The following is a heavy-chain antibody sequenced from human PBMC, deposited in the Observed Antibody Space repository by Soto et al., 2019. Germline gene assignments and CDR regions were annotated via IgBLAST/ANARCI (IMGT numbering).Heavy chain of an antibody. CDR3: ARVHSSGWFYYFDY. V-gene: IGHV3-33*01. Sequence: GGSLRLSCAASGFTFSSYGMHWVRQAPGKGLEWVAVIWYDGSNKYHADSVKGRFTISRDNSKNTLYLQMNSLRAEDTAVYYCARVHSSGWFYYFDYWGQGTLVTVSS. CDR1: GFTFSSYG. D-gene: IGHD6-19*01. CDR2: IWYDGSNK. J-gene: IGHJ4*02.